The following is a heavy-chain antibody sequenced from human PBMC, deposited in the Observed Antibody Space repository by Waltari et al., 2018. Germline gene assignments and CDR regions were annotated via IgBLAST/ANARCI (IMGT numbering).Heavy chain of an antibody. CDR3: TRVVSRTRQFDP. J-gene: IGHJ5*02. V-gene: IGHV3-7*04. Sequence: EVQLVESGGGLVQPGGSLRLSCAASGFTFGNYWMSWVRQAPGKGLELVVNINQDGSTKNSMDSVKGRFTISRDNADNSLYLQLNSLRAEDTAFYYCTRVVSRTRQFDPWGQGTLVTVSP. CDR2: INQDGSTK. D-gene: IGHD1-7*01. CDR1: GFTFGNYW.